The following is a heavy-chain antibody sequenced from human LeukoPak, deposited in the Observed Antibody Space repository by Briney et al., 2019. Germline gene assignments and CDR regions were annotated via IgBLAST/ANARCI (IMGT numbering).Heavy chain of an antibody. V-gene: IGHV4-59*01. CDR2: IYYSGST. D-gene: IGHD3-16*01. Sequence: PSETLSLTCTVSGGSISSYYWSWIRQPPGKGLEWIGYIYYSGSTNYNPSLKSRATISVDTSKNQFSLKLSSVTAADTAVYYCAREGGAPGLFDYWGQGTLVTVSS. CDR3: AREGGAPGLFDY. J-gene: IGHJ4*02. CDR1: GGSISSYY.